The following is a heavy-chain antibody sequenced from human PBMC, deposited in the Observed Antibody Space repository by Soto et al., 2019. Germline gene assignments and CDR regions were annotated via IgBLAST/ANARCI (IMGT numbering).Heavy chain of an antibody. CDR1: GFPFSSYA. D-gene: IGHD5-12*01. J-gene: IGHJ4*02. CDR2: MNSGSSTI. CDR3: VRDRGYTGYDLQY. Sequence: EVQLVESGGGLVQPGGSLRLSCAASGFPFSSYAMNWVRQAPGKGLEWVSYMNSGSSTIYYADSAKGRFTISRDNAKNSLYLQMNSLRDEDTAVYFCVRDRGYTGYDLQYWGQGALVAVSS. V-gene: IGHV3-48*02.